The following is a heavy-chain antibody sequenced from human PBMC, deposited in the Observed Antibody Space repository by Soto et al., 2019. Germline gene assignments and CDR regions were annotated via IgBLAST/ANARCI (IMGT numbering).Heavy chain of an antibody. CDR2: IRQDGSEK. Sequence: GGSLRLSCAASGFTFSSYWMSWVRQAPGKGLEWVANIRQDGSEKYYVDSVKGRFTISRDNAKNSLYLQMNSLRAEDTAVYYCARDSNYDFWSGYLTLMDVWGRGTTVTVSS. CDR3: ARDSNYDFWSGYLTLMDV. J-gene: IGHJ6*03. D-gene: IGHD3-3*01. V-gene: IGHV3-7*01. CDR1: GFTFSSYW.